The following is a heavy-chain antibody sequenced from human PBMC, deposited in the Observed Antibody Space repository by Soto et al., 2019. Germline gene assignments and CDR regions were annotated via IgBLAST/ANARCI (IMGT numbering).Heavy chain of an antibody. J-gene: IGHJ6*02. CDR2: IIPIFGTA. CDR3: ARDGGYSSSWYPPKYGMDV. V-gene: IGHV1-69*13. Sequence: SVKVSCKASGGTFSSYAISWVRQAPGQGLEWMGGIIPIFGTANYAQKFQGRVTITADESTSTAYMELSSLRSEDTAVYYCARDGGYSSSWYPPKYGMDVWGQGTTVTVSS. CDR1: GGTFSSYA. D-gene: IGHD6-13*01.